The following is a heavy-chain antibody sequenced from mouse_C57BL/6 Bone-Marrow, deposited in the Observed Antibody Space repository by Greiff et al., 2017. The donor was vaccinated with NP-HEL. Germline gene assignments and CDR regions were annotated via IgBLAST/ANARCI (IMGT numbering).Heavy chain of an antibody. CDR3: ARSLDSSGPDY. J-gene: IGHJ2*01. V-gene: IGHV1-76*01. CDR1: GYTFTDYY. D-gene: IGHD3-2*02. Sequence: VQLQQSGAELVRPGASVKLSCKASGYTFTDYYINWVKQRPGQGLEWIARIYPGSGNTYYNEKFKGKATLTAEKSSSTAYMQLSSLTSKDSAVYFCARSLDSSGPDYWGQGTTLTVSS. CDR2: IYPGSGNT.